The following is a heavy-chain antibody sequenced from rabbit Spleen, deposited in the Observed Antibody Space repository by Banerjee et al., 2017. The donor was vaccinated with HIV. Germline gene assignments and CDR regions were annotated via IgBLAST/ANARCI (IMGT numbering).Heavy chain of an antibody. Sequence: QEQLKEYGGGLVQPGGSLKLSCKASGFDFSGYYLSWVRQAPGKGLEWIGYIDPVFGSTYYANWVNGRFTISKTSSTTVTLQMTSLTAADTATYFCARSGYVGWSGDGDLTGNKLWGPGTLVTVS. V-gene: IGHV1S39*01. CDR3: ARSGYVGWSGDGDLTGNKL. D-gene: IGHD2-1*01. J-gene: IGHJ4*01. CDR2: IDPVFGST. CDR1: GFDFSGYYL.